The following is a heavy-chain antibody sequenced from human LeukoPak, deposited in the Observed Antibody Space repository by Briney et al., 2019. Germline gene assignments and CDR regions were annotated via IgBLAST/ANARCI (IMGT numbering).Heavy chain of an antibody. CDR2: ISSSGSTI. Sequence: QAGGSLRLSCAASGFTFSIYEMNWVRQAPGKGLEWVSHISSSGSTIYYADSVKGRFTISRDNAKNSLYLQMNSLRAEDTAVYYCAGGDTAMVIFDYWGQGTLVTVSS. V-gene: IGHV3-48*03. CDR1: GFTFSIYE. J-gene: IGHJ4*02. CDR3: AGGDTAMVIFDY. D-gene: IGHD5-18*01.